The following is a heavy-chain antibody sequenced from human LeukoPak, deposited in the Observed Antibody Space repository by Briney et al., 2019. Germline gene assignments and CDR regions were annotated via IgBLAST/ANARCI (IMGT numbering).Heavy chain of an antibody. J-gene: IGHJ4*02. V-gene: IGHV3-23*01. CDR2: ISGSRNNT. D-gene: IGHD2-15*01. Sequence: GGSLRLSCAASGFTFSSYSRAWVRQAPGKGLEWVSAISGSRNNTYYADSVKGRFTISRDNSKNTLYLQMNSLRAEDRAIYYCAKWGCSGGSCYPFDYWGQGTLVTVSS. CDR1: GFTFSSYS. CDR3: AKWGCSGGSCYPFDY.